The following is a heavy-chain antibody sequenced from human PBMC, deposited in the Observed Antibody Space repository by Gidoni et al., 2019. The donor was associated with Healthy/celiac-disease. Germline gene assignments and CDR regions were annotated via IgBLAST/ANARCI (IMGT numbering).Heavy chain of an antibody. D-gene: IGHD2-21*02. V-gene: IGHV2-70*01. CDR2: IDWDDDK. Sequence: QVTLRESGPALVKPTQTLTLTCTFSGFSLSTSGMCVSWIRQPPGKALEWLALIDWDDDKYYSTSLKTRLTISKDTSKNQVVLTMTNMDPVDTATYYCARISGGDCYSGWFDPWGQGTLVTVSS. CDR1: GFSLSTSGMC. CDR3: ARISGGDCYSGWFDP. J-gene: IGHJ5*02.